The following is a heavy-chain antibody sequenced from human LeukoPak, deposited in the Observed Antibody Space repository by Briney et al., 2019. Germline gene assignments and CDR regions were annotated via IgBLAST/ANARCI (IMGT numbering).Heavy chain of an antibody. Sequence: GGSLRLSCAASGFTFSSYAMSWVRQAPGKGLEWVSVISGIGGSTFYADPVKGRFTISRDNSKNTLYLQMNSLRAEDTAVYHCAKDFFGITGTTWHYYYGMDVWGQGTTVTVSS. CDR2: ISGIGGST. J-gene: IGHJ6*02. CDR3: AKDFFGITGTTWHYYYGMDV. CDR1: GFTFSSYA. V-gene: IGHV3-23*01. D-gene: IGHD1-20*01.